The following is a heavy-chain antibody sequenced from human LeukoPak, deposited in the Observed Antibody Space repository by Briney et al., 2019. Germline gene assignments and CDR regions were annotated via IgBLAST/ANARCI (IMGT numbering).Heavy chain of an antibody. Sequence: GGSLRLSCAASGFTFSSYAMHWVRQAPGKGLEWVAVISYDGSNKYYADSVKGRFTISRDNSKNTLYLQMTTLRAEDTAVYYCAFIGSSFFDLWGRGTLVTVSS. CDR2: ISYDGSNK. V-gene: IGHV3-30-3*01. CDR1: GFTFSSYA. CDR3: AFIGSSFFDL. J-gene: IGHJ2*01. D-gene: IGHD1-26*01.